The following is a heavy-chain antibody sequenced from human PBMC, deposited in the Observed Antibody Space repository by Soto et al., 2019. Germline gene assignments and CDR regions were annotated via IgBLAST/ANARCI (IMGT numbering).Heavy chain of an antibody. CDR1: WFACGNFG. CDR3: AREFKGDLVVVAAARGSYFAY. D-gene: IGHD2-15*01. Sequence: AAWFACGNFGVTWVIQDQSKGLDWVALIYSDGSSEYYADSVKGRFTVSRDNAKNSLYLEMKSLRAEDTATYFCAREFKGDLVVVAAARGSYFAYWGMGTLVTVTS. V-gene: IGHV3-30*12. CDR2: IYSDGSSE. J-gene: IGHJ4*02.